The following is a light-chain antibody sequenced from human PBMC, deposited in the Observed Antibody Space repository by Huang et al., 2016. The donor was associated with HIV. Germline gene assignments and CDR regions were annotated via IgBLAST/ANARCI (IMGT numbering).Light chain of an antibody. Sequence: DIQMTQSPLSLSASVGDRVTITCRASQGIRNSLDWYKQKPGKAPKLLVYAASRLESGVPSWFSGSGSGTNFTLTISSLQPEDFATYYCQQYHSSWTFGQGTKVEIK. CDR1: QGIRNS. CDR2: AAS. CDR3: QQYHSSWT. V-gene: IGKV1-NL1*01. J-gene: IGKJ1*01.